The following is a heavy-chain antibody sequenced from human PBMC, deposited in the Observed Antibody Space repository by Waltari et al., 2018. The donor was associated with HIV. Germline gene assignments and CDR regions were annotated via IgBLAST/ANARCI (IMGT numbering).Heavy chain of an antibody. CDR3: TRDLSTYGHEFDY. Sequence: DVRLEESGGNLVQPGGSLRLSCAASGFNFRSYWMHWIRHAPGKGLVVVSHINIDGTETSYLDSVKGRFTISRDNTKNTVYLQMNGLRVDDTAIYYCTRDLSTYGHEFDYWGQGTRVTVAS. D-gene: IGHD2-2*01. CDR1: GFNFRSYW. V-gene: IGHV3-74*01. J-gene: IGHJ4*02. CDR2: INIDGTET.